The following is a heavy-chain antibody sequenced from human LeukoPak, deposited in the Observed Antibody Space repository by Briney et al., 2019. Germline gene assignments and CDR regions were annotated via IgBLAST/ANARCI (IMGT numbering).Heavy chain of an antibody. J-gene: IGHJ1*01. CDR1: GGSISSYY. CDR2: VYYSGST. Sequence: SETLSLTCTVSGGSISSYYWSWIRQPPGKGLEWIGYVYYSGSTNYNPSLKSRVTISVDTSKNQSSLKLSSVTAADTAVYYCARVEDGYCSGGSCYSGYFQHWGQGTLVTVSS. CDR3: ARVEDGYCSGGSCYSGYFQH. V-gene: IGHV4-59*01. D-gene: IGHD2-15*01.